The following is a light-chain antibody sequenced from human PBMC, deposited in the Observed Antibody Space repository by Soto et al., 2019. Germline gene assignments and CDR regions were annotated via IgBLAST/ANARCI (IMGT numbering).Light chain of an antibody. V-gene: IGKV1-16*02. CDR2: AAS. Sequence: DIQMTQSPSSLSASVGDTVTITCRASQGINDFLAWFQQKPGKAPKPLISAASSLQSGVPSKFTGSGSDRDFTLTISSLQPEDSATYYCQQYHSYPVTFGGGTKEEIK. J-gene: IGKJ4*01. CDR3: QQYHSYPVT. CDR1: QGINDF.